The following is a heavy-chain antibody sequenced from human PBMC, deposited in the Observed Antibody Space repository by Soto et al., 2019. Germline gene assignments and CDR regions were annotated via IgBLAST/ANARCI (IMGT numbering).Heavy chain of an antibody. V-gene: IGHV3-21*01. CDR3: ARKGATGTPFVPWFDP. CDR1: GFTFSTYS. D-gene: IGHD1-1*01. Sequence: GSLRLSCVVSGFTFSTYSMNWVLQAPWKGLEWVSSISSSSIYIYYADSVKGRFTISRDNAKNSLYLQMNSLRAEDTAVYYCARKGATGTPFVPWFDPWGQGTLVTVSS. J-gene: IGHJ5*02. CDR2: ISSSSIYI.